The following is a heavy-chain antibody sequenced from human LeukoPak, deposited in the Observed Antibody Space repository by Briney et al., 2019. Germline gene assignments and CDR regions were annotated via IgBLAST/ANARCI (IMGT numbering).Heavy chain of an antibody. D-gene: IGHD3-10*01. J-gene: IGHJ4*02. CDR1: GGSITGSGYV. CDR2: THYSGNA. CDR3: ASTPSNLKFGEF. V-gene: IGHV4-39*01. Sequence: PSETLSLTCTVSGGSITGSGYVWGWIRQPPGKGLEWIGTTHYSGNAYYSPSLKSRVSISVDTSKNQFSLKLSSVTAADTAIYYCASTPSNLKFGEFWGQGTLVIVSS.